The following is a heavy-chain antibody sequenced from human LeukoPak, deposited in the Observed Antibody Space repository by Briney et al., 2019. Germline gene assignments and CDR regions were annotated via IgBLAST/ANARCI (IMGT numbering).Heavy chain of an antibody. CDR1: GFTVSSNY. V-gene: IGHV3-53*01. D-gene: IGHD3-22*01. CDR3: AREKYYYDSSGYYYLYYFDY. CDR2: IYSGGST. J-gene: IGHJ4*02. Sequence: GGSLRLSCAASGFTVSSNYMSWVRQAPGKGLEWVSVIYSGGSTYYADSVKGRFTISRDNSKNTLYLQMNSLRAKDTAVYYCAREKYYYDSSGYYYLYYFDYWGQGTLVTV.